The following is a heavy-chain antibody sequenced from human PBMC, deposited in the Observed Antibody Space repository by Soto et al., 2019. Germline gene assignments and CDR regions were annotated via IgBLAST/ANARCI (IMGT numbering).Heavy chain of an antibody. V-gene: IGHV3-21*01. D-gene: IGHD6-13*01. CDR2: ISSSSSYI. CDR1: GFTFSSYS. J-gene: IGHJ6*02. CDR3: DRGKSSSRWHRYYYYGMDV. Sequence: PGGSLRLSCAASGFTFSSYSMNWVRQAPGKGLEWVSSISSSSSYIYYADSVKGRFTISRDNANNSLYLQMNTLRAEDTAVDYCDRGKSSSRWHRYYYYGMDVWGQGTTVTVSS.